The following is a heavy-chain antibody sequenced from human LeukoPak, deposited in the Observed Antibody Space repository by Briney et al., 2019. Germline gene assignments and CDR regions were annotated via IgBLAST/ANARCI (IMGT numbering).Heavy chain of an antibody. CDR2: ISSSSSYI. Sequence: GGSLRLSCAASGFTFSSYSMNWVRQAPGKGLEWVSSISSSSSYIYYADSVKGRFTISRDNAKNSLYLQMNSLRAEDTAVYYCARALLGGDDSSGYYLYYFDYWGQGTLVTVSS. J-gene: IGHJ4*02. CDR3: ARALLGGDDSSGYYLYYFDY. D-gene: IGHD3-22*01. CDR1: GFTFSSYS. V-gene: IGHV3-21*01.